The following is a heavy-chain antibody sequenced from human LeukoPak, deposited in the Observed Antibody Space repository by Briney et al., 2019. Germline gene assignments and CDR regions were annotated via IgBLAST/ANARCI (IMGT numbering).Heavy chain of an antibody. Sequence: PGGSLRLSCAASGFTFSDYSMNWVRQGPGKGLVWVSRINSDGSSIRYADSVKGRFTISRDNAKNTVYLQMNSLRAEDTAVYYCARSHYYDSSGYFTYYYGLDVWGQGTTVTVS. D-gene: IGHD3-22*01. CDR2: INSDGSSI. CDR1: GFTFSDYS. J-gene: IGHJ6*02. V-gene: IGHV3-74*01. CDR3: ARSHYYDSSGYFTYYYGLDV.